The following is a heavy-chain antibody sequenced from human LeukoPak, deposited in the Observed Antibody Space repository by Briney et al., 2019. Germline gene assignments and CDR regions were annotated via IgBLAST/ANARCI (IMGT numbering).Heavy chain of an antibody. V-gene: IGHV1-69*05. D-gene: IGHD5-18*01. CDR2: IIPIFGTA. J-gene: IGHJ5*02. Sequence: SVKVSCKASGGTFSSYAISWVRQAPGQGLEWMGGIIPIFGTANYAQKFQGRVTITTDESTSTAYMELNSLRSEDTAVYYCARVWRPRGYSYGGDWFDPWGQGTLVTVSS. CDR3: ARVWRPRGYSYGGDWFDP. CDR1: GGTFSSYA.